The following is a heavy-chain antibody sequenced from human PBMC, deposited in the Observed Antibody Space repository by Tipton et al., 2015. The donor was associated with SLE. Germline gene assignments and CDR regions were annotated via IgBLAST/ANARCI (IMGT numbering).Heavy chain of an antibody. V-gene: IGHV4-4*02. Sequence: SLRLSCAASGFTFSSYAMSWVRQAPGKGLEWIGEIYHSGSTNYNPSLKSRVTISVDKSKNQFSLKLSSVTAADTAVYYCAREGGARGAFDIWGQGTMVTVSS. CDR3: AREGGARGAFDI. D-gene: IGHD6-6*01. CDR2: IYHSGST. CDR1: GFTFSSYAM. J-gene: IGHJ3*02.